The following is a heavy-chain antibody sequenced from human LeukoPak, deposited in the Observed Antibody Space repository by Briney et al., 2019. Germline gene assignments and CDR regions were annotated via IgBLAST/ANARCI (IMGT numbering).Heavy chain of an antibody. J-gene: IGHJ5*02. CDR2: IYYSGST. CDR3: ARDLRAAALFDP. V-gene: IGHV4-59*01. Sequence: SETLSLTCTVSGCSISSYYWSWIRQPPGKGLEWIGYIYYSGSTNYNPSLKSRVTISVDTSKNQFSLKLSSVTAADTAVYYCARDLRAAALFDPWGQGTLVTVSS. CDR1: GCSISSYY. D-gene: IGHD2-15*01.